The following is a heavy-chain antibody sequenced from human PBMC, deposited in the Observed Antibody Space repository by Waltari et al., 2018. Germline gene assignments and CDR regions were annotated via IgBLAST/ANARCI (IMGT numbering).Heavy chain of an antibody. V-gene: IGHV4-31*03. CDR1: GGSSSSGGYY. CDR2: IYYSGST. Sequence: QVQLQESGPGLVKPSQTLSLTCTVSGGSSSSGGYYWSWIRTHPGKGLEWIGYIYYSGSTYYNPSLKSRVTISVDTSKNQFSLKLSSVTAADTAVYYCARERGCTNGVCISPRPIDYWGQGTLVTVSS. CDR3: ARERGCTNGVCISPRPIDY. J-gene: IGHJ4*02. D-gene: IGHD2-8*01.